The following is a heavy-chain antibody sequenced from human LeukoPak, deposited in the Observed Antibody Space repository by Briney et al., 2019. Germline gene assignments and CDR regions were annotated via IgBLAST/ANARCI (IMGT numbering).Heavy chain of an antibody. J-gene: IGHJ4*01. CDR1: GLTFISYG. CDR3: ATGEYYFDY. V-gene: IGHV3-30*03. CDR2: ISYDGSNK. Sequence: GRSLRLSCAASGLTFISYGMHWVRQAPGKGLEWVAVISYDGSNKYYADSVKGRFTISRDNSKNTLYLQMNSLRAEDTAVYYCATGEYYFDYWGHGTLVTVSS. D-gene: IGHD3-10*01.